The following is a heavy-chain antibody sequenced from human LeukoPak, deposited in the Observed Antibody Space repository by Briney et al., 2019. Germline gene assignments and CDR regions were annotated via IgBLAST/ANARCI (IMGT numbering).Heavy chain of an antibody. D-gene: IGHD3-22*01. J-gene: IGHJ3*01. CDR2: IYPGDSDT. CDR1: GFTFSDYY. V-gene: IGHV5-51*01. CDR3: ARRYYDSSGSSSHAFGL. Sequence: PGGSLRLSCAASGFTFSDYYMSWIRQAPGKGLEWMGIIYPGDSDTKYSPSFQGQVTISADTSITTAYLQWGSLKASDTAMYYCARRYYDSSGSSSHAFGLWGQGTMVTVSS.